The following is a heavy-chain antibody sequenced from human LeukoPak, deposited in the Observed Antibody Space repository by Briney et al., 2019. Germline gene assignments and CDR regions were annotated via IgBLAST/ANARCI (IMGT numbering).Heavy chain of an antibody. D-gene: IGHD6-13*01. CDR3: ARGPGYSSSWYYYYGMDV. Sequence: PGGSLRLSCAASGFTFSSYGMHWVRQAPGKGLEWVAVIWYDGSNKYYADSVKGRFTISRDNSKNTLYLQMNSLRAEDTAVYYCARGPGYSSSWYYYYGMDVWGQGTTVTVSS. J-gene: IGHJ6*02. CDR1: GFTFSSYG. V-gene: IGHV3-33*08. CDR2: IWYDGSNK.